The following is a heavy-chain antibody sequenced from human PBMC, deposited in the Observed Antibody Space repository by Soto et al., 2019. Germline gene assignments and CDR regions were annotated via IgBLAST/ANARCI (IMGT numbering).Heavy chain of an antibody. CDR3: AKGGIAVAGTSYYYYYGMDV. J-gene: IGHJ6*02. V-gene: IGHV3-23*01. CDR1: GFTFSSYA. Sequence: GSLRLSCAASGFTFSSYAMSWVRQAPGKGLEWVSAISGSGGSTYYADSVKGRFTISRDNSKNTLYLQMNSLRAEDTAVYYCAKGGIAVAGTSYYYYYGMDVWGQGTTVTVSS. CDR2: ISGSGGST. D-gene: IGHD6-19*01.